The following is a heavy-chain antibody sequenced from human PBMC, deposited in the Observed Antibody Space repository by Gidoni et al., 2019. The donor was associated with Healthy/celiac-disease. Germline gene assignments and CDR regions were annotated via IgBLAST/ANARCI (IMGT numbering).Heavy chain of an antibody. CDR1: GFTFDDYA. V-gene: IGHV3-9*01. D-gene: IGHD1-1*01. J-gene: IGHJ4*02. CDR2: IRWNGGAI. CDR3: AKTTSPFNSALDY. Sequence: EVQLVESGGALVQPGRSLRLSCAASGFTFDDYAMDWVRQAPGKGLEWVSGIRWNGGAIGYADSVKGRFTISRDNAKNSLYLQMNSLRAEDTALYYCAKTTSPFNSALDYWGQGTLVTVSS.